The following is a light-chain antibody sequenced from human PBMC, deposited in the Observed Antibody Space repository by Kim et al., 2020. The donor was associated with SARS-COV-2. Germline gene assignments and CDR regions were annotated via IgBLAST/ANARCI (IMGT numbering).Light chain of an antibody. CDR2: QYN. J-gene: IGLJ1*01. V-gene: IGLV3-1*01. CDR3: QAWDSGSYV. CDR1: KLGDKY. Sequence: SYELTQPPSVSVSPGQTASITCSGDKLGDKYVSWYQQKPGQSPVLLIYQYNTRPSGIPERISGSNSESSATLTISGTQAMDEADYYCQAWDSGSYVFGTGTKVTVL.